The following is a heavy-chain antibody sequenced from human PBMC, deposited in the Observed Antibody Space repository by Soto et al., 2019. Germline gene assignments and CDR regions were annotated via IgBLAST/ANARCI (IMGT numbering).Heavy chain of an antibody. CDR1: GGSVSSGSYY. V-gene: IGHV4-61*01. J-gene: IGHJ5*02. Sequence: SETLSLTCTVSGGSVSSGSYYWSWIRQPPGKGLEWTGYIYYSGSTNYNPSLKSRVTISVDTSKNQFSLKLSYVTAADTAVYYCARETPQYAFWSGSHLRGWFDPWGHGTLVTVSS. CDR3: ARETPQYAFWSGSHLRGWFDP. CDR2: IYYSGST. D-gene: IGHD3-3*01.